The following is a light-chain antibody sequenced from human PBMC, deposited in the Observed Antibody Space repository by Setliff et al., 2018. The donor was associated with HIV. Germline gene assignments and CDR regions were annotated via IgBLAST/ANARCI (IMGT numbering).Light chain of an antibody. V-gene: IGLV2-23*01. CDR2: QAS. CDR1: SGDVGRYNL. J-gene: IGLJ1*01. Sequence: QSALTQPASVSGSPGQSITISCTGTSGDVGRYNLVSWYQQQPGKPLKLMIYQASKRPSGVSNRFSGSKSGNTASLTISGLQAEDEADYYCCSNTGSNTYVFGTGTKSPS. CDR3: CSNTGSNTYV.